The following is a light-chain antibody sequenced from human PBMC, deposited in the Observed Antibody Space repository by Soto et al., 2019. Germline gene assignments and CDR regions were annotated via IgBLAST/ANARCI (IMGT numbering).Light chain of an antibody. V-gene: IGKV1-5*01. CDR3: QHYNRYSQT. CDR1: QSLSSW. J-gene: IGKJ1*01. Sequence: DIQMTQSPSTLSASVGDRVTITCRASQSLSSWLAWYQQKPGKAPKLLIYDASTLAGGVPSRFSGSGSGTEFTLTISSLQPDDFASYYCQHYNRYSQTFGQGTKVDI. CDR2: DAS.